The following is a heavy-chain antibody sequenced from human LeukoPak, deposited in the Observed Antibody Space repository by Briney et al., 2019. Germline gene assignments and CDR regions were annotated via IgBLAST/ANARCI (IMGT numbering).Heavy chain of an antibody. CDR3: ARDHLAGWYDSSGYKVAFDY. V-gene: IGHV1-69*06. Sequence: ASVKVSCKASGGTFSSYAISWVRQAPGQGLEWMGGIIPIFGTANYAQKFQGRVTITADKSTSTAYMELSSLRSEDTAVYYCARDHLAGWYDSSGYKVAFDYWGQGTLVTVSS. D-gene: IGHD3-22*01. J-gene: IGHJ4*02. CDR1: GGTFSSYA. CDR2: IIPIFGTA.